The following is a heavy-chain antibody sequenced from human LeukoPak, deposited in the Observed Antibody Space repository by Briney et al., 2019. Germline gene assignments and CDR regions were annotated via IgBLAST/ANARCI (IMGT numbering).Heavy chain of an antibody. Sequence: GGSLRLSCAASGFTVSSNYMSWVRQAPGKGLEWVSVIYSGGSTYYADSVKGRFTISRDNSKNTLYLQMNGLRAEDTAVYYCARDPYIAVAGDDAFDIWGQGTMVTVSS. CDR3: ARDPYIAVAGDDAFDI. CDR1: GFTVSSNY. V-gene: IGHV3-66*01. J-gene: IGHJ3*02. CDR2: IYSGGST. D-gene: IGHD6-19*01.